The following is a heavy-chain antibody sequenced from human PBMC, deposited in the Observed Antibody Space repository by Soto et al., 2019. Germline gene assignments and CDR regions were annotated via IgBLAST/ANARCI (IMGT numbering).Heavy chain of an antibody. J-gene: IGHJ4*02. CDR2: IYPGDSDT. Sequence: GESLKISCKGSGYSFTSYWIGWVRQMPGKGLEWMGIIYPGDSDTRYSPSFQGQVTISADKSISTAYLQWSSLKASDTAMYYCARQEYYYDSSGYPNFDYWGQGTLVTVSS. CDR1: GYSFTSYW. D-gene: IGHD3-22*01. V-gene: IGHV5-51*01. CDR3: ARQEYYYDSSGYPNFDY.